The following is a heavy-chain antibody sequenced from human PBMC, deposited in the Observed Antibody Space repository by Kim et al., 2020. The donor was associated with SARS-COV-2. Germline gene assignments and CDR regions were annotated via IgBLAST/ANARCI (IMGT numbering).Heavy chain of an antibody. CDR2: YFYGGGA. CDR1: PVANNKYY. CDR3: VGQRIVLARGDWYFDL. Sequence: SETLSLTCSGPVANNKYYWAWVRQAPGKGWVGIGSYFYGGGAYYSPSLRSRVTIVEDTSNRDLSLKLTYVTDADTAVYYCVGQRIVLARGDWYFDLWGRGTLVSVSS. D-gene: IGHD2-21*01. J-gene: IGHJ2*01. V-gene: IGHV4-39*01.